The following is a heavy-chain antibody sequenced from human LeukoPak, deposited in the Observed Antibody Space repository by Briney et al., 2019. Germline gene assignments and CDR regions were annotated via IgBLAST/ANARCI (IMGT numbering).Heavy chain of an antibody. D-gene: IGHD3-22*01. V-gene: IGHV1-2*06. Sequence: ASVKVSCKASGYTFTGYYMHRVRQAPGQGLEWMGRINPNSGGTNYAQKFQGRVTMTRDTSISTAYMELSRLRSDDTAVYYCARANYYYDSSAPDYWGQGTLVTVSS. CDR1: GYTFTGYY. CDR3: ARANYYYDSSAPDY. CDR2: INPNSGGT. J-gene: IGHJ4*02.